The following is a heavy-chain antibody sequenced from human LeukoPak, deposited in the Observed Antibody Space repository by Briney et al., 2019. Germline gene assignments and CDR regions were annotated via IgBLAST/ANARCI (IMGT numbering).Heavy chain of an antibody. CDR1: GGTFSSYA. V-gene: IGHV1-69*04. D-gene: IGHD3-10*01. CDR2: IIPILGIA. CDR3: ARGRVRSGSNFDY. Sequence: GASVKVSCKASGGTFSSYAISWVRQAPGQGLEWMGRIIPILGIANYAQKFQGRVTITADKSTSTAYMELSSLRSEDTAVYYCARGRVRSGSNFDYWAREPWSPSPQ. J-gene: IGHJ4*02.